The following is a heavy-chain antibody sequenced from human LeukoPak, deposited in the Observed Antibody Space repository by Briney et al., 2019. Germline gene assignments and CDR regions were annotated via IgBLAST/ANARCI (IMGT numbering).Heavy chain of an antibody. Sequence: PGGSLRLSCAASGFIFSNYWMHWVRQAPGKGLVWVSRITSDGSSTNYADSVKGRFTISRDISTDTLWLQMDSLRTEDTAVYYCAKGPLRGTAAAIDYWGQGTLVTVSS. J-gene: IGHJ4*02. CDR1: GFIFSNYW. D-gene: IGHD2-2*01. CDR2: ITSDGSST. CDR3: AKGPLRGTAAAIDY. V-gene: IGHV3-74*01.